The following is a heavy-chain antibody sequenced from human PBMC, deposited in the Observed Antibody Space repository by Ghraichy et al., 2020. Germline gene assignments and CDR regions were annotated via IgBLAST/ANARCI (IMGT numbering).Heavy chain of an antibody. D-gene: IGHD5-18*01. CDR3: SRRDTDISRFDY. CDR2: INYRGST. Sequence: SETLSLTCTVSGGSISGSTFYWVWIRQPPGRWLEWIGNINYRGSTTYNPSLKSRVTISVDTSKNQFSLRMTSVTAAVTAVYYCSRRDTDISRFDYWDQGTLVTVSA. CDR1: GGSISGSTFY. J-gene: IGHJ4*02. V-gene: IGHV4-39*01.